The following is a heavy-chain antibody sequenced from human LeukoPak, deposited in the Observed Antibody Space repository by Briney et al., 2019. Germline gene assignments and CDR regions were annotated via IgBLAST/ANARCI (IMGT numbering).Heavy chain of an antibody. CDR2: ISGSGGST. CDR3: ARAPYSSSWSFPYYYYYYYMDV. Sequence: PGGSLRLSCAASGFTFSSYGMSWVRQAPGKGLEWVSAISGSGGSTYYADSVKGRFTISRDNSKNTLYLQMNSLRAEDTAVYYCARAPYSSSWSFPYYYYYYYMDVWGKGTTVTISS. J-gene: IGHJ6*03. V-gene: IGHV3-23*01. CDR1: GFTFSSYG. D-gene: IGHD6-13*01.